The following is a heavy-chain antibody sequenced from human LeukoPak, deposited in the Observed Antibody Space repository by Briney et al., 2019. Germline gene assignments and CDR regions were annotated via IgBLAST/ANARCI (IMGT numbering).Heavy chain of an antibody. Sequence: GGSLRLSCVASGFTFSRDAMSWVRQAPGKGLEGVSAISVSRSTTYYADSVTPLLPISSDNSKTPLYLQMNSLRAEDTAVYYCAKDGYSWTIDYFDYWGQGTLVTVSS. D-gene: IGHD5-18*01. J-gene: IGHJ4*02. V-gene: IGHV3-23*01. CDR2: ISVSRSTT. CDR3: AKDGYSWTIDYFDY. CDR1: GFTFSRDA.